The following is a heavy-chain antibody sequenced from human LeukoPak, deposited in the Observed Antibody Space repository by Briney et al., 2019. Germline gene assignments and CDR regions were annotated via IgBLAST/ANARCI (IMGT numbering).Heavy chain of an antibody. CDR1: GGSSSSYY. CDR2: IYYSGST. D-gene: IGHD6-19*01. J-gene: IGHJ2*01. Sequence: SETLSLTCTVSGGSSSSYYWSWIRPPPGKGLEWTGYIYYSGSTDYNPSLKSRVTISVDTSKNQFSLKLSSVTAADTAVYYCARPSSGWSYWYFDLWGRGTLVTVSS. V-gene: IGHV4-59*08. CDR3: ARPSSGWSYWYFDL.